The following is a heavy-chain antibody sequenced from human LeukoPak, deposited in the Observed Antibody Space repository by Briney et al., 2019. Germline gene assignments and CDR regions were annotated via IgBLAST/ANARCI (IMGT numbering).Heavy chain of an antibody. CDR2: IYPGDSDT. V-gene: IGHV5-51*01. D-gene: IGHD3-10*01. Sequence: GESLKISCKGSGYSFTSYWIGWVRQMPGKGLEWMGIIYPGDSDTRYSPSFQGQVTISADKSISTAYLQWSSLKASDTTMYYCARRFMTIFSGGSGPLGAFDIWGQGTMVTVSS. J-gene: IGHJ3*02. CDR1: GYSFTSYW. CDR3: ARRFMTIFSGGSGPLGAFDI.